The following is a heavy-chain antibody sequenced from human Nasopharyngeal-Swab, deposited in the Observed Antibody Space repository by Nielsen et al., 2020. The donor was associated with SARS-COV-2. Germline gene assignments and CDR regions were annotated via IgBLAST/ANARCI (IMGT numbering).Heavy chain of an antibody. Sequence: ESLKISCAAPGFTFSSYWMSWVRQAPGKGLEWVANIKQDGSEKYYVDSVKGRFTISRDNTKNSLYLQMNSLRAEDTAVYYCARESLGASFAFDIWGQGTMVTVSS. CDR1: GFTFSSYW. CDR3: ARESLGASFAFDI. CDR2: IKQDGSEK. D-gene: IGHD1-26*01. V-gene: IGHV3-7*01. J-gene: IGHJ3*02.